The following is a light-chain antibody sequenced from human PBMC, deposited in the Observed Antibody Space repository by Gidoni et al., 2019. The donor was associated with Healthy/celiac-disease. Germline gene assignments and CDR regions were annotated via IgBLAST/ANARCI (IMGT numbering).Light chain of an antibody. Sequence: QSALTQPASGSGSPGQSITISCTGTSSDVGGYNYVSWYQQHPGKAPKLMIYDVSNRPSGVSNRFSGSKSGNTASLTISGLQADDEADYYCSSYTSSSSYVFGTGTKVTVL. CDR2: DVS. J-gene: IGLJ1*01. CDR3: SSYTSSSSYV. V-gene: IGLV2-14*01. CDR1: SSDVGGYNY.